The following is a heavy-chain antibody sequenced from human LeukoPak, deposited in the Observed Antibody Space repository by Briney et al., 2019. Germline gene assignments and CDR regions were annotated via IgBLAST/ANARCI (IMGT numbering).Heavy chain of an antibody. J-gene: IGHJ6*02. CDR3: ARDGASSIIPVDYYYGMDV. D-gene: IGHD3-3*01. CDR2: IYYSGST. V-gene: IGHV4-30-4*01. CDR1: GGSISSGDYY. Sequence: SQTLSLTCTVSGGSISSGDYYWSWIRQPPGKGLEWIGYIYYSGSTYYNPSLKSRVTISVDTSKNQFSLKLSSVTAADTAVYYCARDGASSIIPVDYYYGMDVWGRGTTVTVSS.